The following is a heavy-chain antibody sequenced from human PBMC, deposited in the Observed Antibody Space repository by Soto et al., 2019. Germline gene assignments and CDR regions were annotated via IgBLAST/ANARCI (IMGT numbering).Heavy chain of an antibody. Sequence: ASVKVSCKASGYTFTSYNINWVRQATGQGLEWMGWMNPNSGNTGYAQKFQGRVTMTRDTSISTAYMELSSLRSEDTAVYYCARDRTPPYNWFDPWGQGTLVTVSS. CDR1: GYTFTSYN. CDR2: MNPNSGNT. J-gene: IGHJ5*02. CDR3: ARDRTPPYNWFDP. V-gene: IGHV1-8*01.